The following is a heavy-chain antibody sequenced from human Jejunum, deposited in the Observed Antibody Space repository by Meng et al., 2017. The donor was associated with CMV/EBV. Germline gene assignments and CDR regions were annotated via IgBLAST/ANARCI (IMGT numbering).Heavy chain of an antibody. CDR2: IWADGSNK. CDR3: AKEGVYDGYAVDY. J-gene: IGHJ4*02. Sequence: CAAPGFAFSSYGMHWVRQAPGKGLEWVSVIWADGSNKYYGDSVKGRFTVSRDNSKNTLYLQMNSLRAEDTAVYYCAKEGVYDGYAVDYWGQGTLVTVSS. CDR1: GFAFSSYG. V-gene: IGHV3-33*03. D-gene: IGHD5-24*01.